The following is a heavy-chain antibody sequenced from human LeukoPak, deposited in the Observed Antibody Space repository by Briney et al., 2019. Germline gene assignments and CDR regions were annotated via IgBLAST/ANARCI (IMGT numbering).Heavy chain of an antibody. J-gene: IGHJ4*02. V-gene: IGHV3-23*01. CDR2: ISATGGST. Sequence: GGSLRLSCAASGFTFSSYAMSWVRQAPGKGLEWVSSISATGGSTYYADSVKGRSTISRDNSKNTLYLQMNSLRAEDTAVYYCARGSRSSGYYGDYWGQGTLVTVSS. CDR1: GFTFSSYA. CDR3: ARGSRSSGYYGDY. D-gene: IGHD3-22*01.